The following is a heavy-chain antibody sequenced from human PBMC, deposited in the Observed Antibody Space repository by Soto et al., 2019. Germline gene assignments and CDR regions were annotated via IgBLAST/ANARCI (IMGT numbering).Heavy chain of an antibody. CDR3: ARDMHAGFTHYFDP. J-gene: IGHJ5*02. CDR2: ISYDGSNK. V-gene: IGHV3-30*03. D-gene: IGHD1-26*01. CDR1: GFTFSSYG. Sequence: GGSPRLSCAASGFTFSSYGMHWVRQAPGKGLEWVAVISYDGSNKYYADSVKGRFTISRDNSKNTLYLQMNSLRAEDTAVYYCARDMHAGFTHYFDPWGQGTLVTVSS.